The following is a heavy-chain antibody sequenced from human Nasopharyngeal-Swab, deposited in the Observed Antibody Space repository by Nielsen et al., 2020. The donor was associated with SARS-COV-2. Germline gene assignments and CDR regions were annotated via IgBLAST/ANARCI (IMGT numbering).Heavy chain of an antibody. V-gene: IGHV3-7*04. CDR3: ARGGWYFDF. J-gene: IGHJ2*01. CDR1: GFTFSSYW. CDR2: IKQDGSEK. Sequence: GESLKISCAASGFTFSSYWTSWVRQAPGKGLEWVANIKQDGSEKYYVDSVKGRFTISRDNAKNSLYLQMNSLRAEDTTVYYCARGGWYFDFWGRGTLVTVSS.